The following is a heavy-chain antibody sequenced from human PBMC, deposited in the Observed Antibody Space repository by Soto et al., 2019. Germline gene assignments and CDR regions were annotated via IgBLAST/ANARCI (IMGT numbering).Heavy chain of an antibody. CDR3: ARRKPAAISGVFDI. J-gene: IGHJ3*02. CDR1: SDSMSGHY. D-gene: IGHD2-2*01. V-gene: IGHV4-59*08. Sequence: SDTLSLTCSVSSDSMSGHYWNWLRQPPGKGLEWIGYINNVGSTKYNPSLESRVTISLDRAKKQFSLRLSSVTAADTAVYYCARRKPAAISGVFDIWGQGTMVT. CDR2: INNVGST.